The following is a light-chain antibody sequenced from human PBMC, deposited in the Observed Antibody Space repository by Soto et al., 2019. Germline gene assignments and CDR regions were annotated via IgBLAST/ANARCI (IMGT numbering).Light chain of an antibody. J-gene: IGLJ1*01. Sequence: QSVLTQPPSVSAAPVQKVTISCSGSASNIGNNFVSWYQHLPGTAPKLLIHDNNKRPSGIPDRFSGSKSGTSATLGITGLQTGDEADYYCGAWDLSLSVYVFGIGTKLAVL. CDR3: GAWDLSLSVYV. CDR2: DNN. V-gene: IGLV1-51*01. CDR1: ASNIGNNF.